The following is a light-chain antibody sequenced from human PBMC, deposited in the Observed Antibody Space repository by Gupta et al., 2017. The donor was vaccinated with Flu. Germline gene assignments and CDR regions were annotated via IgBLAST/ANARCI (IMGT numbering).Light chain of an antibody. CDR3: QQYGSSPYS. CDR2: GAS. CDR1: QSVSSTY. J-gene: IGKJ2*03. Sequence: EIVLTQSPATLSLSPGERATLSCRASQSVSSTYLAWYQQKPGQAPRLLIYGASSRATGIPDRFSGSGSGTDLTITISRLEPEDFEVYYCQQYGSSPYSFGQGTKLEIK. V-gene: IGKV3-20*01.